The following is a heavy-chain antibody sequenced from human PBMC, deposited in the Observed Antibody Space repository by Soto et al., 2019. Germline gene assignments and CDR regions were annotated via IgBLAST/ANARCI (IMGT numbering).Heavy chain of an antibody. CDR1: GFTFRWFG. Sequence: GGSLRLSCAGSGFTFRWFGMNWVRQAPGKGLEWVARISNDGSNEYYVDSVKGRFTISRDNSKNTLYLQMDSLRAEDTAVYYCAKGEVRGIIPSFFDYWGLRTRDSVS. D-gene: IGHD3-10*01. CDR3: AKGEVRGIIPSFFDY. J-gene: IGHJ4*02. V-gene: IGHV3-30*18. CDR2: ISNDGSNE.